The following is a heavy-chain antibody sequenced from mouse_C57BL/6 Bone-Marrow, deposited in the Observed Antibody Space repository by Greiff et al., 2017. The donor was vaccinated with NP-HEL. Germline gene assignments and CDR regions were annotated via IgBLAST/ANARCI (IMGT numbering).Heavy chain of an antibody. Sequence: QVQLQQPGAELVKPGASVKMSCKASGYTFTSYWITWVKQRPGQGLEWIGDIYPGSGSTNYNEKFKSKATLTVDTSSSTAYVQLSSLTSEDSAVYYCARRYGSRSWFAYWGQGTLVTVSA. V-gene: IGHV1-55*01. CDR2: IYPGSGST. CDR3: ARRYGSRSWFAY. D-gene: IGHD1-1*01. CDR1: GYTFTSYW. J-gene: IGHJ3*01.